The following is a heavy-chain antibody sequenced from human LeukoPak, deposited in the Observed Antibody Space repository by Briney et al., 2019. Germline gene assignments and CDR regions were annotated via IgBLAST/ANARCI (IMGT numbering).Heavy chain of an antibody. D-gene: IGHD3-22*01. J-gene: IGHJ3*02. CDR1: GGSISSGDYY. V-gene: IGHV4-30-4*01. CDR2: IYYSGST. CDR3: ARDSSGYYNVNAFDI. Sequence: SETLSLTCTVSGGSISSGDYYWSWIRQPPGKGLEWIGYIYYSGSTYYNPSLKSRVTISVDTSKNQFSLKLSSVTAADTAVYYCARDSSGYYNVNAFDIWGQGTMVTVSS.